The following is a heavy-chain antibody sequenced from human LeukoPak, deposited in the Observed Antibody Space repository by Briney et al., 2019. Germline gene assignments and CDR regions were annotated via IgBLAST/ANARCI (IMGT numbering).Heavy chain of an antibody. CDR2: IYYSGST. CDR1: GGSISSGGYS. J-gene: IGHJ6*03. D-gene: IGHD4-17*01. CDR3: ASGDYVDYYYYYMDV. V-gene: IGHV4-30-4*07. Sequence: SETLSLTCAVSGGSISSGGYSWSWLRQPPGKGLEWIGYIYYSGSTYYNPSLKSRVTISVDTSKNQFSLKLSSVTAADTAVYYCASGDYVDYYYYYMDVWGKGTTVTVSS.